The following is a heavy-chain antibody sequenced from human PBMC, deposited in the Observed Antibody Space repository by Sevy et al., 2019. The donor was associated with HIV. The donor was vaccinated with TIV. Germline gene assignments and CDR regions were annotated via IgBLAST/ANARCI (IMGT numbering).Heavy chain of an antibody. CDR1: GFTFSSYE. Sequence: GGCLRLSCAASGFTFSSYEMNWVRQAPGKGLEWVSYISSSGSTIYYADSVKGRFTISRDNAKNSLYLQMNGLRAEDTAVYYCAREVYYYGSGSYAGTPYGLGFDPWGQGTLVTVSS. CDR2: ISSSGSTI. CDR3: AREVYYYGSGSYAGTPYGLGFDP. D-gene: IGHD3-10*01. V-gene: IGHV3-48*03. J-gene: IGHJ5*02.